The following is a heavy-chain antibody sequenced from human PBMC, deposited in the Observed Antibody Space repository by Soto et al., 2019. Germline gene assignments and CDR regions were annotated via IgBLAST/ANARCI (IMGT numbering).Heavy chain of an antibody. D-gene: IGHD6-6*01. CDR1: GYTFTSFG. CDR3: ARDQGRLVPGDYYYYYGMDV. J-gene: IGHJ6*02. CDR2: ISGYNGKT. V-gene: IGHV1-18*04. Sequence: ASVKVSCKTSGYTFTSFGVSWVRQAPGQGLEWMGWISGYNGKTKYAQTLQGRVTISVDTSKNQFSLKLSSVTAADTAVYYCARDQGRLVPGDYYYYYGMDVWGQGTTVTVSS.